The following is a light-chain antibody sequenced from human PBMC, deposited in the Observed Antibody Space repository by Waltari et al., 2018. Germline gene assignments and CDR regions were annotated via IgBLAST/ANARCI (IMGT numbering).Light chain of an antibody. Sequence: QSALTQPHSVSGSPGQAVNISCAGTSRDVGAYRYVSCYQQYPGKVPKLLIYDVSKRPPGVPGRFSGSKSGDTASLTISGLQAEDEADYHCCSYAGNSVIFGGGTHLTVL. V-gene: IGLV2-11*01. CDR2: DVS. J-gene: IGLJ2*01. CDR1: SRDVGAYRY. CDR3: CSYAGNSVI.